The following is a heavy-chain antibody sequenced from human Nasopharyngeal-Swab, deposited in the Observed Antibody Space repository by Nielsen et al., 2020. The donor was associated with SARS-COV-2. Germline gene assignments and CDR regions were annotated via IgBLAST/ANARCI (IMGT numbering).Heavy chain of an antibody. V-gene: IGHV3-30-3*01. CDR2: ISYDVNKT. Sequence: GGSLRLSCATSGFTFKSFPMHWVRQGPGKGLERVAVISYDVNKTFYADSVKCRFTVSRDNAKNTLYLQMVNLRVEDTAVYYCARGASFGAVSDAMDVWGQGTTVTVSS. CDR1: GFTFKSFP. D-gene: IGHD3-10*01. CDR3: ARGASFGAVSDAMDV. J-gene: IGHJ6*02.